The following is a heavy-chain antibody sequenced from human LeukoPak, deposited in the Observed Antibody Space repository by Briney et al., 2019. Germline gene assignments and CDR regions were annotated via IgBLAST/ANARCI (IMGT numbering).Heavy chain of an antibody. Sequence: GGSLRLSCAASGFRFSNYWMTWVRQAPGMGLEWVATIQQNGSYTYYVDSVKGRFTVSRDNAKNSLYLQMSSLRAEDTAVYYCATHDFWTGYPYFDLWGQGTLVTVSS. V-gene: IGHV3-7*01. J-gene: IGHJ4*02. CDR3: ATHDFWTGYPYFDL. CDR1: GFRFSNYW. D-gene: IGHD3/OR15-3a*01. CDR2: IQQNGSYT.